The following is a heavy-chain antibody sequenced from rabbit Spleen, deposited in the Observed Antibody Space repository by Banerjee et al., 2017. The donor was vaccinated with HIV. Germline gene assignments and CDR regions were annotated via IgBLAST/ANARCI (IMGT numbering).Heavy chain of an antibody. CDR3: ARDSGSSFSSYGMDL. Sequence: EESGGDLVKPGASLTLTCTASGFSLSSFYWICWVRQAPGKGPEWIACIYNGDGSTYYASWVNGRFTISRSISLNTVTLQMTSLTAADTATYFCARDSGSSFSSYGMDLWGQGTLVTVS. V-gene: IGHV1S47*01. D-gene: IGHD8-1*01. CDR1: GFSLSSFYW. CDR2: IYNGDGST. J-gene: IGHJ6*01.